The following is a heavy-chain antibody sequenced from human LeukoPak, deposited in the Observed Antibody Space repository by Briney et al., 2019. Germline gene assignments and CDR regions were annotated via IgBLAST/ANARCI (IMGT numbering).Heavy chain of an antibody. CDR1: GYTFTDYY. CDR3: ATLGSSSRSYPKYHFYYYMDV. Sequence: ASVKVSCKVSGYTFTDYYMHWVQQAPGKGLEWMGLVDPEDGETIYAERFQDRITITADTSTDTAYMELSSLTSEDTAVYYCATLGSSSRSYPKYHFYYYMDVWGKGTTVTVSS. CDR2: VDPEDGET. V-gene: IGHV1-69-2*01. J-gene: IGHJ6*03. D-gene: IGHD1-26*01.